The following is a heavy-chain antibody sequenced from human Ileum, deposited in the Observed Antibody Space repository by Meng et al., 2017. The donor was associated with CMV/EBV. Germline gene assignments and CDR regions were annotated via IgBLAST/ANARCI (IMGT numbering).Heavy chain of an antibody. Sequence: QLHLSQFGVDVKNPGASVTIPYKASAYTGPCNYIHRFRQAPGQGLEWMGSIAPNTGDTNYAQRFHARVTMTRYTSISTVYMELNSLTSDDTALYFCARPLIVAAGRGFDYWGQGTLVTVSS. CDR1: AYTGPCNY. D-gene: IGHD6-13*01. J-gene: IGHJ4*02. V-gene: IGHV1-2*02. CDR3: ARPLIVAAGRGFDY. CDR2: IAPNTGDT.